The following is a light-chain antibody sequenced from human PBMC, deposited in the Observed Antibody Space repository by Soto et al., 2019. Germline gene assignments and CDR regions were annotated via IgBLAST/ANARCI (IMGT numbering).Light chain of an antibody. Sequence: EIVMTQSPATLSVSPGARATLSCRSSQSVSGKLAWYQQKPGQAPRLLIYGASTRATGIPARFSGSGSGTEFTLTISSLQSGDFAVYYCQQYNNWPPEYTFGQGTKLEI. CDR2: GAS. CDR3: QQYNNWPPEYT. CDR1: QSVSGK. J-gene: IGKJ2*01. V-gene: IGKV3-15*01.